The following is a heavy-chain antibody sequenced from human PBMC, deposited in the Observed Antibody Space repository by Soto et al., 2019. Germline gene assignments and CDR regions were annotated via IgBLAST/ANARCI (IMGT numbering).Heavy chain of an antibody. CDR2: VDRSGRT. J-gene: IGHJ4*02. V-gene: IGHV4-38-2*01. CDR3: AKKGYYPSGKINLFDS. CDR1: GYSINSDYY. Sequence: SETLSLTCAVSGYSINSDYYWGWIRQPPGKGLEWIGSVDRSGRTYYSPSLRSRLTIFIDTSKNQFSLRLTSVTAADTAMYFCAKKGYYPSGKINLFDSWGPGTLVTVSS. D-gene: IGHD3-10*01.